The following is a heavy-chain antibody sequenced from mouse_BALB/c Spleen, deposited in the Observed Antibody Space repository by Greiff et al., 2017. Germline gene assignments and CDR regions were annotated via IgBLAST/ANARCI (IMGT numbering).Heavy chain of an antibody. CDR2: IYPSDSYT. CDR1: GYTFTSYW. V-gene: IGHV1-69*02. CDR3: TRAGGIYWYFDV. Sequence: VQLQQPGAELVRPGASVKLSCKASGYTFTSYWMNWVKQRPGQGLEWIGNIYPSDSYTNFNQKFKDKATLTVDKSSSTAYLQLSSPTSEDSAVYYCTRAGGIYWYFDVWGAGTTVTVSS. J-gene: IGHJ1*01.